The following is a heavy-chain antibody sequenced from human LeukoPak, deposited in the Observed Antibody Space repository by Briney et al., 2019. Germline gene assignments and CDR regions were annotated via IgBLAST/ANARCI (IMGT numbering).Heavy chain of an antibody. V-gene: IGHV3-23*01. D-gene: IGHD2-15*01. CDR1: GFTFSSYA. CDR2: IRGTGGST. J-gene: IGHJ4*02. CDR3: AKVPSGRYCSGGSCYFDY. Sequence: GGSLRLSCAASGFTFSSYAMSWVRQAPGKGLEWVSSIRGTGGSTYYADSVKGRFTISRDNSKNTLYLQMNSLRAEDTAVYYCAKVPSGRYCSGGSCYFDYWGQGTLVTVSS.